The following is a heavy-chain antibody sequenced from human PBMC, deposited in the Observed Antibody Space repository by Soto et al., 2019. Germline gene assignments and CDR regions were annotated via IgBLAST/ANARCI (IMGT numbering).Heavy chain of an antibody. J-gene: IGHJ3*02. V-gene: IGHV1-2*04. CDR3: ARSDYGSTNDAFDI. CDR2: INPNSGGT. Sequence: ASVKVSCKASGYTFTGYYMHWVRQAPGQGLEWMGWINPNSGGTNYAQKFQGWVTMTRDTSISTAYMELSRLRSDDTAVYYCARSDYGSTNDAFDIWGQGTMVTVSS. D-gene: IGHD4-17*01. CDR1: GYTFTGYY.